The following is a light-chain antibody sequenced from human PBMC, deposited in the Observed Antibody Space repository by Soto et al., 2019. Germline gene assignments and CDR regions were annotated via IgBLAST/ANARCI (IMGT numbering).Light chain of an antibody. J-gene: IGKJ4*01. CDR1: QSISSW. V-gene: IGKV1-5*03. CDR2: QAS. Sequence: DIQMTQSPSTLSAFVGDRVTITCRASQSISSWLAWYQQKPGKVPKLLIYQASTLKSGVPSRFSGTGSGTEYTLNIHSLQPDDFAIYYCQQYNSYPLTFGGGTQVGIK. CDR3: QQYNSYPLT.